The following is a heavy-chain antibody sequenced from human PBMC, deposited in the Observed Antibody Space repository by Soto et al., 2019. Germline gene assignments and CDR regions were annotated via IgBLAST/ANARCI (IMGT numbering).Heavy chain of an antibody. D-gene: IGHD2-15*01. V-gene: IGHV4-31*03. Sequence: QVQLQESGPGLVKPSQTLSLTCTVSGGSISSGGYYWSWIRQHPGKGLEWIGYIYYSGSTYYNPSLKSRVTISVDTSKNQFSLKLSSVTAADTAVYYCVRGTPSQGELENWFDPWGQGTLVTVSS. CDR3: VRGTPSQGELENWFDP. CDR1: GGSISSGGYY. CDR2: IYYSGST. J-gene: IGHJ5*02.